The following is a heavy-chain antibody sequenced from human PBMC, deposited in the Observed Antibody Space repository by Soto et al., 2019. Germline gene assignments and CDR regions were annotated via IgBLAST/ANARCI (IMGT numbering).Heavy chain of an antibody. Sequence: LSLTCTVSGGSISSGDYYWSWIRQPPGKGLEWIGYIYYSGSTCYNPSLKSRVIISVDTSKNQFSLKLSSVTAADTAVYYCARAFDCSGGSRYSGYYFDYWGQGTLVTVSS. J-gene: IGHJ4*02. D-gene: IGHD2-15*01. CDR2: IYYSGST. V-gene: IGHV4-30-4*01. CDR3: ARAFDCSGGSRYSGYYFDY. CDR1: GGSISSGDYY.